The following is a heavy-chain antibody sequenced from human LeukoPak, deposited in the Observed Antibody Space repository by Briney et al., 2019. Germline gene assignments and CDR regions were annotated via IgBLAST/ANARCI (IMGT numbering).Heavy chain of an antibody. CDR3: ARDSGNLELRKYYYYGMDV. D-gene: IGHD1-7*01. Sequence: GGSLRLSCAASGFTFSSYSMNWVRQAPGKGLEWVSSISSSSSYIYYADSVKGRFTISRDNAKNSLYLQMNSLRAEDTAVYYCARDSGNLELRKYYYYGMDVWGQGTTVTVSS. V-gene: IGHV3-21*01. CDR2: ISSSSSYI. CDR1: GFTFSSYS. J-gene: IGHJ6*02.